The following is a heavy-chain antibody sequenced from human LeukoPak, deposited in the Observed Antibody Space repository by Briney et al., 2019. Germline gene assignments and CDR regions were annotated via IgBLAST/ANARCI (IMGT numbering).Heavy chain of an antibody. CDR3: ASQSYSSSWYVFDP. D-gene: IGHD6-13*01. V-gene: IGHV4-39*07. CDR1: GGSISSSSYY. CDR2: IYYSGST. J-gene: IGHJ5*02. Sequence: PSETLSLTCTVSGGSISSSSYYWGWIRQPPGKGLEWIGSIYYSGSTYYNPSLKSRVTISVDTSKNQFSLKLSSVTAADTAVYYCASQSYSSSWYVFDPWGQGTLVTVSS.